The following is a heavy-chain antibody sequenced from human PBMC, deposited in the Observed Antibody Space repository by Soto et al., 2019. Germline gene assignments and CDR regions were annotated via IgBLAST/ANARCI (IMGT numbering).Heavy chain of an antibody. D-gene: IGHD6-19*01. V-gene: IGHV1-2*02. J-gene: IGHJ6*02. CDR2: INPNSGGT. CDR1: GSPFTGYY. Sequence: GXSVKGSCNASGSPFTGYYMHWVRQAPGQGLEWMGWINPNSGGTNYAQKFQCRVTMTRDTSISTAYMELSRLRSDDTAVYYCARASSGSGPRMGFYYYYYAMDVCGQGTTVTVSS. CDR3: ARASSGSGPRMGFYYYYYAMDV.